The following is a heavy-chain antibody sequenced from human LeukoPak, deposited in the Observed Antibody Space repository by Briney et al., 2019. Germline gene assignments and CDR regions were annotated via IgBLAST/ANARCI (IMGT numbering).Heavy chain of an antibody. Sequence: KTSETLSLTCTVSGGSISSSSYYWGWIRQPPGKGLEWIGSIYYSGSTYYNPSLKSRVTISVDTSKNQFSLKLSSVTAADTAVYYCARVGQLAFDYWGQGTLVTVSS. CDR1: GGSISSSSYY. J-gene: IGHJ4*02. D-gene: IGHD2-2*01. CDR3: ARVGQLAFDY. CDR2: IYYSGST. V-gene: IGHV4-39*01.